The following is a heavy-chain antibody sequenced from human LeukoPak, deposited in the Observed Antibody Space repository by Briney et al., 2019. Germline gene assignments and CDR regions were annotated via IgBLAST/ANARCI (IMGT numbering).Heavy chain of an antibody. CDR1: GYTFSSFS. Sequence: GGSLRLSCVASGYTFSSFSINWVRQAPGKGLEWVSSISVRSNYIYYADSVMGRFSISRDDARNSLYLQMDSLRGDDTAVYYCARLRRNSDSSGYYYYYDYWGQGTLVTVSS. V-gene: IGHV3-21*01. D-gene: IGHD3-22*01. CDR3: ARLRRNSDSSGYYYYYDY. J-gene: IGHJ4*02. CDR2: ISVRSNYI.